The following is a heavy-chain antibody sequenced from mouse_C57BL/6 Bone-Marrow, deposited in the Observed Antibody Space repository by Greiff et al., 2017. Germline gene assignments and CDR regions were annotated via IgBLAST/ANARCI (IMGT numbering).Heavy chain of an antibody. Sequence: QVQLQQPGAELVMPGASVKLSCKASGYTFTSYWMHWVKQRPGQGLEWIGEIDPSDSYTNYNQKFKGKSTLTVDKSSSTAYMQLSSLRSEDSAVYYCARSWVYYYAMDYWGQGTSVTVSS. CDR2: IDPSDSYT. J-gene: IGHJ4*01. CDR1: GYTFTSYW. V-gene: IGHV1-69*01. CDR3: ARSWVYYYAMDY. D-gene: IGHD4-1*01.